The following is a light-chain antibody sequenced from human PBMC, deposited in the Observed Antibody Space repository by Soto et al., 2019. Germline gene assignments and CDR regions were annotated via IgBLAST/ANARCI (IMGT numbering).Light chain of an antibody. CDR1: QSISSW. CDR3: QQYKTYPWT. V-gene: IGKV1-5*01. CDR2: DAS. Sequence: DIQMTQSPATLSASVGDRVTITCRASQSISSWLAWYQQKPGKVPKLLIDDASSLESGGPSRFSGSGSETEVTLTIISRQPDEFATYYCQQYKTYPWTFGKGTKVEIK. J-gene: IGKJ1*01.